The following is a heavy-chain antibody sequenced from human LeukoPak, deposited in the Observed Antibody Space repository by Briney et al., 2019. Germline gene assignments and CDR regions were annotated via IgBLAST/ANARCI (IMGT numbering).Heavy chain of an antibody. V-gene: IGHV3-20*04. CDR3: ARDSSGGLDY. Sequence: GGSLRLSCAASGFTFSSYWMSWVRQAPGKGLEWVSGINWNGGSTGYADSVKGRFTISRDNAKNSLYLQMNSLRAEDTALYYCARDSSGGLDYWGQGTLVTVSS. J-gene: IGHJ4*02. CDR1: GFTFSSYW. D-gene: IGHD6-19*01. CDR2: INWNGGST.